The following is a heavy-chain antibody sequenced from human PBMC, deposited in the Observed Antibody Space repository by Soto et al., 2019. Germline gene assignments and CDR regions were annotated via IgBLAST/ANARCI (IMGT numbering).Heavy chain of an antibody. CDR1: GFTFSSYS. D-gene: IGHD3-9*01. CDR3: ASGDYDILTGSNWFDP. CDR2: ISSSSSTI. V-gene: IGHV3-48*01. J-gene: IGHJ5*02. Sequence: PGGSLRLSCAASGFTFSSYSMNWVRQAPGKGLEWVSYISSSSSTIYYADSVKGRFTISRDNAKNSLYLQMNSLRAEDTAVYYCASGDYDILTGSNWFDPWGQGTLVTSPQ.